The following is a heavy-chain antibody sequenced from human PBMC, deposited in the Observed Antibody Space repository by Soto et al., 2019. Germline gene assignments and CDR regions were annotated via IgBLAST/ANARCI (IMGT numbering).Heavy chain of an antibody. Sequence: PGGSLRLSCAASGFTFSTYAMHWVRQTPGKGLDWVAVISYDGSNKYYADSVKGRFTISRDNSKNTLYLQMNSLRAEDTAVYYCAKGLTQYSSSSGIYYFDYWGQGTLVTVSS. CDR1: GFTFSTYA. V-gene: IGHV3-30-3*01. CDR3: AKGLTQYSSSSGIYYFDY. D-gene: IGHD6-6*01. CDR2: ISYDGSNK. J-gene: IGHJ4*02.